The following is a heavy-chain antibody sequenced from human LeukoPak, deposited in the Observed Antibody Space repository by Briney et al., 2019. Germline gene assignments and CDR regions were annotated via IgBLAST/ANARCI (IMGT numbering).Heavy chain of an antibody. CDR3: ARGGPTQGNCSSTSCLTGDY. CDR1: GGSISSSNW. J-gene: IGHJ4*02. CDR2: IYHSGST. V-gene: IGHV4-4*02. D-gene: IGHD2-2*01. Sequence: SETLSLTCAVSGGSISSSNWWSWVRQPPGKGLEWIGEIYHSGSTNYNPSLKSRVTISVDTSKNQFSLKLSSVTAADTAVYYCARGGPTQGNCSSTSCLTGDYWGQGTLVTVSS.